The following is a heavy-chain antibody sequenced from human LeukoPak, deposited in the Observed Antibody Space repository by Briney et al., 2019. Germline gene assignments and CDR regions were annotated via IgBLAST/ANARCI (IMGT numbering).Heavy chain of an antibody. CDR2: ISYDGSNK. CDR3: AGRAGGTVV. J-gene: IGHJ6*02. Sequence: GGSLRLSCAASGFTFSSYGMHWVRQAPGKGLEWVPVISYDGSNKYYADSVKGRFTISRDNSKNSLYLQMNSLRAEDTAVYYCAGRAGGTVVWGQGTTVTVSS. D-gene: IGHD4-17*01. CDR1: GFTFSSYG. V-gene: IGHV3-30*04.